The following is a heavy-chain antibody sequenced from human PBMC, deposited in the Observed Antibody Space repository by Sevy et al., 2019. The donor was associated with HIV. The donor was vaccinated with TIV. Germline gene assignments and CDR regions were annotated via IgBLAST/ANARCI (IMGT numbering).Heavy chain of an antibody. J-gene: IGHJ6*02. Sequence: GGSLRLSCAASGFTFSNYWMNWVRQAPGKGLEWVANIKQGGNEKYYVDAVKGRFTLSRDNAKNSVSLQMNSLRAEDTAVYYCARRGPLMDATLIPWGMDVWGQGTTVTVSS. CDR1: GFTFSNYW. V-gene: IGHV3-7*01. D-gene: IGHD1-1*01. CDR2: IKQGGNEK. CDR3: ARRGPLMDATLIPWGMDV.